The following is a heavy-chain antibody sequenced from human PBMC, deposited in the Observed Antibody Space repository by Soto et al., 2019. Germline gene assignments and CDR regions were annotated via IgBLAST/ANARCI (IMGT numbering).Heavy chain of an antibody. Sequence: PSETLSLTCAVSGGYINSNMWWTWVRQAPGKGLEWIGEIHDGGTTNYNLSLKSRVTLSIDESKNQFSLDMKSVSAADTAVYYCAGQWAAGYGAFDPWGQGILVTVSS. CDR1: GGYINSNMW. D-gene: IGHD3-9*01. J-gene: IGHJ5*02. V-gene: IGHV4-4*02. CDR3: AGQWAAGYGAFDP. CDR2: IHDGGTT.